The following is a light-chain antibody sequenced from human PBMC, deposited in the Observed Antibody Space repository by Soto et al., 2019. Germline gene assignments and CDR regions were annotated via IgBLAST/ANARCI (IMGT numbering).Light chain of an antibody. CDR1: QSVLYSSNNKNY. CDR2: WAS. CDR3: QQYYSIPIS. V-gene: IGKV4-1*01. Sequence: DIVMTQSPESLAVSLGERATINCKSSQSVLYSSNNKNYLNWYQQKPGQPPKLLIYWASTRESGVPDRFSGSGSGTDFTLTISSLQAEDVAVYYCQQYYSIPISFGQGTRLEIK. J-gene: IGKJ5*01.